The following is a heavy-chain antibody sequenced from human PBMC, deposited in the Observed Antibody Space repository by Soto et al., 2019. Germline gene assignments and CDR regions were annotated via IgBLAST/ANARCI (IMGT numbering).Heavy chain of an antibody. Sequence: GGSLRLSCAASGFTFSSYGMHWVRQAPGKGLEWVAVISYDGSNKYYADSVKGRFTISRDNSKNTLYLQMNSLRAEDTAVYYCAKELRGTHHLGRWGQGTLVTVSS. V-gene: IGHV3-30*18. CDR2: ISYDGSNK. CDR1: GFTFSSYG. D-gene: IGHD3-16*01. J-gene: IGHJ4*02. CDR3: AKELRGTHHLGR.